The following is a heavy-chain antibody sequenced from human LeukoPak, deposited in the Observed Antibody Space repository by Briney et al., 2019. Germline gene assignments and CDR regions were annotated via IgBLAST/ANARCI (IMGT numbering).Heavy chain of an antibody. CDR2: INSNSNYM. J-gene: IGHJ3*02. CDR3: ARSEFEAFDM. Sequence: RTGGSLRLSCAASGFIFSYYSMNWVRQDPGKGLGWVSSINSNSNYMSYADSVKGRFTISRDNAKNSLYLQMTSLRAEDTAVYYCARSEFEAFDMWGQGTMVTVSS. D-gene: IGHD3-10*01. V-gene: IGHV3-21*01. CDR1: GFIFSYYS.